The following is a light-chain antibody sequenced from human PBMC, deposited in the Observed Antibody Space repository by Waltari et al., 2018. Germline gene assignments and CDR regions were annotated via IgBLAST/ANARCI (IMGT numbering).Light chain of an antibody. Sequence: DIVMTQSPATLSVSPGERATLSCRASQRVRNNLVWYQQKPGQAPRLLIYGASTRVTGIPARFSGSGSGTEFTLTISSLQSEDFAVYYCQQYNNWPPWTFGQGTKVEIK. J-gene: IGKJ1*01. CDR3: QQYNNWPPWT. V-gene: IGKV3-15*01. CDR2: GAS. CDR1: QRVRNN.